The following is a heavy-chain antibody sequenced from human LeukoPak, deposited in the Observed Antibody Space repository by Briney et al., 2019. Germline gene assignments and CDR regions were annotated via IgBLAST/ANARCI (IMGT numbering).Heavy chain of an antibody. D-gene: IGHD5-24*01. CDR3: ARAGRDGYLYYFDY. J-gene: IGHJ4*02. V-gene: IGHV4-4*07. Sequence: PSETLSLTCTVSGGSISSYYWSWIRQPARKGLEWIGRIYTSGSTNYNPSLKSRVTMSVDTSKNQFSLKLSSVTAADTAVYYCARAGRDGYLYYFDYWGQGTLVTVSS. CDR1: GGSISSYY. CDR2: IYTSGST.